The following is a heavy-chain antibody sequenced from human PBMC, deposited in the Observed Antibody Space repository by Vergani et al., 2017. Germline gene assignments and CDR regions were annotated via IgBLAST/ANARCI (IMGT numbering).Heavy chain of an antibody. V-gene: IGHV1-3*01. Sequence: QVQLVQSGAEVKKPGSSVKVSCKASGYTFTSYAMHWVRQAPGQRLEWMGWINAGNGNTKYSQKFQGRVTITRDTSASTAYMELSSLRSEDTAVYYCASRSRSYGAFDIWGQGTMVTVSS. D-gene: IGHD1-26*01. CDR1: GYTFTSYA. CDR2: INAGNGNT. J-gene: IGHJ3*02. CDR3: ASRSRSYGAFDI.